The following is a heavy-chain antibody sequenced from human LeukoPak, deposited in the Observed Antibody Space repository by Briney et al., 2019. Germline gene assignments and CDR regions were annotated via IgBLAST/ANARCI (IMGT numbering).Heavy chain of an antibody. Sequence: SQTLSLTCAISGDSVSSNSVTWNWIRQSPSRGLEWLGRTYYRSTWYNDYAVSVRGRITVNPDTSKNQFSLHLNSVTPEDTAVYYCARDDGFSCYSYWGQGTLVTVSS. D-gene: IGHD3/OR15-3a*01. CDR2: TYYRSTWYN. J-gene: IGHJ4*02. CDR3: ARDDGFSCYSY. V-gene: IGHV6-1*01. CDR1: GDSVSSNSVT.